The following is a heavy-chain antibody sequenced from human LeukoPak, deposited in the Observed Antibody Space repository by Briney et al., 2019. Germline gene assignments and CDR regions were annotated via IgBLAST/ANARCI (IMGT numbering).Heavy chain of an antibody. CDR1: GFTVSSNY. V-gene: IGHV3-66*01. Sequence: PGGSLRLSCAASGFTVSSNYMNWVRQAPGKGLEWVSVIYDGGSTDYADSVKGRSTISKDNSKNMLYLQMNSLRAEDTAVYYCARGYSYGYIRYWGRGTLVTVSS. CDR3: ARGYSYGYIRY. D-gene: IGHD5-18*01. CDR2: IYDGGST. J-gene: IGHJ4*02.